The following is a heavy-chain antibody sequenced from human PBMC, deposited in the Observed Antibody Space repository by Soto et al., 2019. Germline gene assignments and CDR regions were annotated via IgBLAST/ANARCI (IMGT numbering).Heavy chain of an antibody. D-gene: IGHD6-13*01. CDR3: ARLPSSQLPSYYYYGMDV. V-gene: IGHV5-10-1*01. Sequence: PGESLKISCKGSGYSFTSYWISWVRQMPGKGLEWMGRIDPSDSYTNYSPSFQGHVTISADKSISTAYLQWSSLKASDTAMYYCARLPSSQLPSYYYYGMDVWGQGTTVTVSS. CDR2: IDPSDSYT. CDR1: GYSFTSYW. J-gene: IGHJ6*02.